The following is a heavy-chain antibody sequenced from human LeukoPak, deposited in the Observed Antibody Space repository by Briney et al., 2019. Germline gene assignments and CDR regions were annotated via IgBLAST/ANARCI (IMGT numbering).Heavy chain of an antibody. D-gene: IGHD5-12*01. V-gene: IGHV3-7*01. J-gene: IGHJ4*02. CDR1: GFTFSSYW. CDR3: ARDRAARTERLRLTY. CDR2: IKQDGSEK. Sequence: PGGSLRLSCAASGFTFSSYWMSWGRQAPGKGLEWVANIKQDGSEKYYVDSVKGRFTISRDNAKNSLYLQMNSLRAVDTAVYYCARDRAARTERLRLTYWGQGTLVTVSS.